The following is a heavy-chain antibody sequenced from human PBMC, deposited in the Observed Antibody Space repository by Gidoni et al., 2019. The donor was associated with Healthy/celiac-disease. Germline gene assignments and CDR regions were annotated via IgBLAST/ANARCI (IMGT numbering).Heavy chain of an antibody. J-gene: IGHJ4*02. CDR3: ARDQKSVRGATYY. D-gene: IGHD1-26*01. Sequence: VAVISYDGSNKYYADSVKGRFTISRDNSKNTLYLQMNSLRAEDTAVYYCARDQKSVRGATYYWGQGTLVTVSS. CDR2: ISYDGSNK. V-gene: IGHV3-30-3*01.